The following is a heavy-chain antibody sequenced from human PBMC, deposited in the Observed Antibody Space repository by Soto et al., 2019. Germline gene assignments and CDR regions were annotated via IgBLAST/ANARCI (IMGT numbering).Heavy chain of an antibody. Sequence: ASVKVSRKASGYTFTRYGIGWVRQAPGQGLEWMGWISAYNGNTNYAQKLQGRVTMTTDTSTSTAYMELRSLRSDDTAVYYCARALSITIFGVATDNWFDPWGQGTLVTVSS. CDR2: ISAYNGNT. CDR3: ARALSITIFGVATDNWFDP. J-gene: IGHJ5*02. CDR1: GYTFTRYG. V-gene: IGHV1-18*01. D-gene: IGHD3-3*01.